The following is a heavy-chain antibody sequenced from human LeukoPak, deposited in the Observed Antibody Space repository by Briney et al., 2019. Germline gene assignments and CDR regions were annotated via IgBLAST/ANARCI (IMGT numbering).Heavy chain of an antibody. D-gene: IGHD3-10*01. CDR3: ARINIRWFDP. J-gene: IGHJ5*02. Sequence: PGGSLRLSCAASGFTFSSYEMNWVRQAPGKGLEWISYIGSGGSTIYNADSVKGRFTISRDNAKNSLYLQMNSLRAEDTAVYYRARINIRWFDPWGQGTLVTVSS. CDR1: GFTFSSYE. CDR2: IGSGGSTI. V-gene: IGHV3-48*03.